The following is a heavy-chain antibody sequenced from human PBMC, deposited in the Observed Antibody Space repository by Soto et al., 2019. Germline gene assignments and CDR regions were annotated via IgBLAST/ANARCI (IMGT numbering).Heavy chain of an antibody. V-gene: IGHV4-31*03. CDR1: ADSMATRGHY. D-gene: IGHD3-16*01. CDR3: ARDKDLQPTVWGF. Sequence: SETLSLTCTVSADSMATRGHYYNWIRQVPGKGLEWIGYVYYSGATHYTPSLRARATISRDTSQNQFSLRLISVTAADTALYCGARDKDLQPTVWGFWGQGIQVTVP. CDR2: VYYSGAT. J-gene: IGHJ4*02.